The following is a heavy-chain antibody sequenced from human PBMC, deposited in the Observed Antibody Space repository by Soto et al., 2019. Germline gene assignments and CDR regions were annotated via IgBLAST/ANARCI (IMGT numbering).Heavy chain of an antibody. CDR2: IKSKSDGGTR. D-gene: IGHD4-17*01. V-gene: IGHV3-15*07. CDR3: PTPGLSVTWH. Sequence: EVQLAESGGGLVKPGGSLRLSCVASGFTFSKAWMNWVRQAPGKGLEWVGRIKSKSDGGTRDYAESVKGRFIISRDDSKNTLYLQMNILKSEDTAVYYCPTPGLSVTWHWVQGTLFTGSS. CDR1: GFTFSKAW. J-gene: IGHJ4*02.